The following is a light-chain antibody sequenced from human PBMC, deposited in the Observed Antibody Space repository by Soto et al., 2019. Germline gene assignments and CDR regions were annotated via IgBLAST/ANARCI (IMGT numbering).Light chain of an antibody. V-gene: IGKV4-1*01. CDR1: QSVLYSCKNKNY. CDR2: WAS. Sequence: DVVMTQSPDSLAVSLGEMATINCKSIQSVLYSCKNKNYLDWYQQKPVQPPKLLIYWASTRESGVPDRFSGSGSGSDFPLTIISLQAEDVAVYYCQQYYSTPPSTFCPGTKVDIK. J-gene: IGKJ3*01. CDR3: QQYYSTPPST.